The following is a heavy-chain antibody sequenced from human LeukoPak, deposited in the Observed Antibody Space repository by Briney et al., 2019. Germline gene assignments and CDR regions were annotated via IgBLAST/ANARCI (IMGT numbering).Heavy chain of an antibody. CDR3: AREPAPPPEYYYDSSGYTWFDP. CDR2: IYHSGST. V-gene: IGHV4-30-2*01. D-gene: IGHD3-22*01. CDR1: GGSISSGGYY. J-gene: IGHJ5*02. Sequence: SQTLSLTCTVSGGSISSGGYYWSWIRQPPGTGLEWIGYIYHSGSTYYNPSLKSRVTISVDRSKNQFSLKLSSVTAADTAVYYCAREPAPPPEYYYDSSGYTWFDPWGQGTLVTVSS.